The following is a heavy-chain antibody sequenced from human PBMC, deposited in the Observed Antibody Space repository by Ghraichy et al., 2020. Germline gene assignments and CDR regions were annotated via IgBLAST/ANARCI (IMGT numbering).Heavy chain of an antibody. Sequence: SQTLSLTCTVSGGSISSQYWNWIRQPPGKGLEWIGYLSDGDNTNYNPSLKSRVIISFDTSKNQFSLELSSVTAADTAVYYCARGLHISSWTPFYWGQGSLVTVSS. CDR1: GGSISSQY. CDR3: ARGLHISSWTPFY. V-gene: IGHV4-59*11. D-gene: IGHD4-11*01. CDR2: LSDGDNT. J-gene: IGHJ4*02.